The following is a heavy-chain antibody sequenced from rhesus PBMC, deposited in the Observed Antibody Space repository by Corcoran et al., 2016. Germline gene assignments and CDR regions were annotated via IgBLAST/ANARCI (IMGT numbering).Heavy chain of an antibody. CDR1: GGSLSGYY. V-gene: IGHV4-73*01. Sequence: QVKLQQWGEGLVKPSETLSLTCAVYGGSLSGYYWRWIRQPPGQGLEWIGNIDGNRASTKYNPALKNRVTSSKDTSKNQFSLKLSSVTAADTAVDYCARQVWIAASPWVFDYWGQGVLVTVSS. CDR3: ARQVWIAASPWVFDY. J-gene: IGHJ4*01. D-gene: IGHD6-25*01. CDR2: IDGNRAST.